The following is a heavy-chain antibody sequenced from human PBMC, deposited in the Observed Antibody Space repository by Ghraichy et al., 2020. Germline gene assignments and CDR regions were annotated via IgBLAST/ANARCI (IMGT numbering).Heavy chain of an antibody. V-gene: IGHV3-7*01. Sequence: GESLNISCAASGFTFSSYWMSWVRQAPGKGLEWVANIKQDGSEKYYVDSVKGRFTISRDNAKNSLYLQMNSLRAEDTAVYYCARGAYCSSTSCPAYYYYYGMDVWGQGTTVTVSS. CDR2: IKQDGSEK. CDR3: ARGAYCSSTSCPAYYYYYGMDV. D-gene: IGHD2-2*01. CDR1: GFTFSSYW. J-gene: IGHJ6*02.